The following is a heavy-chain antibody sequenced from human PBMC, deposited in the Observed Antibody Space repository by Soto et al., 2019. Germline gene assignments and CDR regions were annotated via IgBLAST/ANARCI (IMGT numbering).Heavy chain of an antibody. Sequence: QVELVPSGAEVEKPGSSVKVSCKASGGNFLTFAISWVRQAPGQGLEWMGEIIPISSTTKSAHKFQDRVTISADGSSSTVHMELRSLKSEDTAIYFCAKKLGIDPFGSYGLDVWGQGTTVTVSS. V-gene: IGHV1-69*01. D-gene: IGHD7-27*01. J-gene: IGHJ6*02. CDR3: AKKLGIDPFGSYGLDV. CDR2: IIPISSTT. CDR1: GGNFLTFA.